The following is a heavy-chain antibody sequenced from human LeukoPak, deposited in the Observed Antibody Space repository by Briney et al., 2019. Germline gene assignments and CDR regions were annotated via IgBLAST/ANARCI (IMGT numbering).Heavy chain of an antibody. V-gene: IGHV3-23*01. D-gene: IGHD2-15*01. CDR2: ISGSGGTT. Sequence: GGSLRLSCAAPGFTFSSYWMSWVRQAPGKGLEWASAISGSGGTTYYADSVKGRFTISRDNFKNTLYLQMNSLRAEDTAVYYCAKGVMASVVDATPGAAWGQGTLVTVSS. CDR1: GFTFSSYW. CDR3: AKGVMASVVDATPGAA. J-gene: IGHJ4*02.